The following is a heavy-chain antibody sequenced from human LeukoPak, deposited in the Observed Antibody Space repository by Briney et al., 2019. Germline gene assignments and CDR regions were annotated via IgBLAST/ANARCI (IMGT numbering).Heavy chain of an antibody. D-gene: IGHD3-22*01. CDR1: GFTFNTYW. CDR3: ARVVYFDSSGYRHFDY. Sequence: GGSLRLSCAASGFTFNTYWLHWVRQAPGKGLVWVSHINNDGSITNYADSVKGRFTISRDNAKNRLYLQMNSLRAEDTAVCYCARVVYFDSSGYRHFDYWGQGTLVTVSS. V-gene: IGHV3-74*01. CDR2: INNDGSIT. J-gene: IGHJ4*02.